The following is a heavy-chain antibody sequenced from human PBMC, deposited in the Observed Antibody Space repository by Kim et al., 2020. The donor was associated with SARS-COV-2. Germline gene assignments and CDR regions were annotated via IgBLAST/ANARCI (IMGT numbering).Heavy chain of an antibody. V-gene: IGHV4-39*01. CDR2: IYYSGST. D-gene: IGHD4-17*01. J-gene: IGHJ3*02. CDR3: ARYGDYVVVGAFDI. CDR1: GCSISSSSYY. Sequence: SETLSLTCTVSGCSISSSSYYWGWIRQPPGKGLEWFGSIYYSGSTYYNPSLKSRVTISVDTSKNQFSLKLSSVTAADTAVYYCARYGDYVVVGAFDIWGQGTMVTVSS.